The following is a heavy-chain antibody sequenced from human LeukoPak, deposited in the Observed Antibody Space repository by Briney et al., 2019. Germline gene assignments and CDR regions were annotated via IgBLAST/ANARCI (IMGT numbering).Heavy chain of an antibody. V-gene: IGHV4-34*01. Sequence: SETLSLTCAVYGGSFSGYYWSWIRQPPGKGLEWIGYIYHSGSTYYNPSLKSRVTISVDRSKNQFSLKLSSVTAADTAVYYCARVAFYDFWSGYYTGIGKERTYNWFDPWGQGTLVTVSS. J-gene: IGHJ5*02. CDR3: ARVAFYDFWSGYYTGIGKERTYNWFDP. CDR2: IYHSGST. D-gene: IGHD3-3*01. CDR1: GGSFSGYY.